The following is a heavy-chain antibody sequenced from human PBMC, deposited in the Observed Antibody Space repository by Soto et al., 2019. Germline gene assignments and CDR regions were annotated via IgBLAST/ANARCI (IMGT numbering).Heavy chain of an antibody. D-gene: IGHD3-10*01. CDR1: GGSFSGYY. CDR2: INHSGST. V-gene: IGHV4-34*01. Sequence: QVQLQQWGAGLLKPSETLSLTCAVYGGSFSGYYWSWIRQPPGKGLEWIGEINHSGSTNYNPSLRSRVTVSVDMYKNQFSLKLSSVTAADTAVYYCARGPGGFGEFSLDYWGQGTLVTVSS. J-gene: IGHJ4*02. CDR3: ARGPGGFGEFSLDY.